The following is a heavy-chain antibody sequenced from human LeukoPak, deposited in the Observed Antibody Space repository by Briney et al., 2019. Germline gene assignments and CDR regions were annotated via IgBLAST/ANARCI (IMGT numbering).Heavy chain of an antibody. V-gene: IGHV4-39*01. CDR3: ARQKPAVQQLGN. D-gene: IGHD6-13*01. CDR2: IYYSGST. Sequence: SETLSLTCTVSGGSINSCSYYWGWIRQPPGKGLEWIGSIYYSGSTYYNPSLKSRVTISVDTSKNQFSLKLSSVTAADTAVYYCARQKPAVQQLGNWGQGTLVTVSS. J-gene: IGHJ4*02. CDR1: GGSINSCSYY.